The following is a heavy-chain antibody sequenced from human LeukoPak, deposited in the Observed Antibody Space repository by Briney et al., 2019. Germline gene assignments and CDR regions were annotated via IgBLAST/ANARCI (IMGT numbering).Heavy chain of an antibody. Sequence: GGSLRLSCAASGFTVSSNYMSWVRQAPGKGLEWVSVIYSGGSTYYADSVKGRFTISRDNSKNTLYLQMNSLRAEDTAVYYCARGHSSDAFDIWGQGTMVIVSS. CDR1: GFTVSSNY. J-gene: IGHJ3*02. D-gene: IGHD2-15*01. CDR3: ARGHSSDAFDI. V-gene: IGHV3-66*02. CDR2: IYSGGST.